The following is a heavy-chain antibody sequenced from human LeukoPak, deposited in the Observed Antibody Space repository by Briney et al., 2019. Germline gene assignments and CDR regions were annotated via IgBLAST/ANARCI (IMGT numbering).Heavy chain of an antibody. CDR2: IIPIFGIA. J-gene: IGHJ4*02. Sequence: SVKVSCKASGGTSSSYAISWVRQAPGQGLEWMGRIIPIFGIANYAQKFQGRVTITADKSTSTAYMELSSLRSKDTAVYYCARESTSADFDYWGQGTLVTVSS. V-gene: IGHV1-69*04. CDR1: GGTSSSYA. CDR3: ARESTSADFDY.